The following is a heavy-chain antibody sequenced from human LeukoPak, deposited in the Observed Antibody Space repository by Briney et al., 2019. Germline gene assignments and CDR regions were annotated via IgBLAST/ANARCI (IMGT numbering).Heavy chain of an antibody. V-gene: IGHV3-30*18. CDR2: ISYDGSNK. J-gene: IGHJ6*02. CDR3: AKDAPAGYYYGMDV. Sequence: GGSLRLSCAASGFTFSSYSMNWVRQAPGKGLEWVAVISYDGSNKYYADSVKGRFTISRDNSKNTLYLQMNSLRAEDTAVYYCAKDAPAGYYYGMDVWGQGTTVTVSS. CDR1: GFTFSSYS.